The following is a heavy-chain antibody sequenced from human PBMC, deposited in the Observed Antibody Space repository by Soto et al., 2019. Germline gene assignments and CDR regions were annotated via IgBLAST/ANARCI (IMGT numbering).Heavy chain of an antibody. CDR3: ARGWGRIFDY. D-gene: IGHD7-27*01. CDR1: GGSFSGYY. CDR2: INHSGST. Sequence: QVQLQQWGAGLLKPSETLSLTCAVYGGSFSGYYWNWIRQPPGKGLEWIGEINHSGSTNYNPSLKSRVTLSVDTSKNQFSLKRSSVPAADTDVYYCARGWGRIFDYWGQGTLVTVSS. V-gene: IGHV4-34*01. J-gene: IGHJ4*02.